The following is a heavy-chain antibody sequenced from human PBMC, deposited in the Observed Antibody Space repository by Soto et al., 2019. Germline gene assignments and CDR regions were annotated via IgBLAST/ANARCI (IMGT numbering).Heavy chain of an antibody. J-gene: IGHJ6*02. Sequence: GGSLRLSCAASGFTFSSYAMSWVRQAPGKGLEWVSAISGSGGSTYYADSVKGRFTISRDNSKNTLYLQMNSLRAEDTAVYYCAKDPKYQLLPGMDVWGQGTTVTVSS. V-gene: IGHV3-23*01. CDR2: ISGSGGST. CDR3: AKDPKYQLLPGMDV. D-gene: IGHD2-2*01. CDR1: GFTFSSYA.